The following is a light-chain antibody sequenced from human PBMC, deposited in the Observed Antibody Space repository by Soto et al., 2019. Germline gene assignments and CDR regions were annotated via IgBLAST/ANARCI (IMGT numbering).Light chain of an antibody. CDR2: AAS. V-gene: IGKV1-6*01. CDR1: QGIRND. Sequence: AIPMTQSPSSLSASVGDRVTITCRASQGIRNDLAWYQQKPGKAPKLLIYAASSLQSGVPSRFSGIGSDTDFTLTISSLQPEDFATYYCLQDYDYPYTFGQGTKLEIK. CDR3: LQDYDYPYT. J-gene: IGKJ2*01.